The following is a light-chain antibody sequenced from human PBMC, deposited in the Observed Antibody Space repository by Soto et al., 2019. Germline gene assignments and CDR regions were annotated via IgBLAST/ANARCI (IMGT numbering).Light chain of an antibody. CDR1: QGIRND. CDR3: LQDYNYPRT. CDR2: AAS. Sequence: AIQMTQSPSSLSASVGDRVTITCRASQGIRNDLGWYQQKPGRVPKLLIYAASTLQSGVPSRFSGSGSGTDFTLTISSLQPEDFANYYCLQDYNYPRTFGQGTKVEIK. J-gene: IGKJ1*01. V-gene: IGKV1-6*01.